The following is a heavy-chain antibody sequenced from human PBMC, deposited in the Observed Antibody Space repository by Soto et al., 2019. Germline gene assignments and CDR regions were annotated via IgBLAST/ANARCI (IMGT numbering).Heavy chain of an antibody. CDR2: IYYSAST. V-gene: IGHV4-30-4*01. J-gene: IGHJ2*01. Sequence: QVQLQESGPGLVKPPQTLSLTCTVSGGSISSGDYYWSWIRQPPGKGLEWIGSIYYSASTYYNPSLKRLLTISVDTSKTQFSLKLSSVTVADTAVFCCASGFLNKHQKDLYADRWGRGTLGTVSS. CDR3: ASGFLNKHQKDLYADR. D-gene: IGHD2-2*01. CDR1: GGSISSGDYY.